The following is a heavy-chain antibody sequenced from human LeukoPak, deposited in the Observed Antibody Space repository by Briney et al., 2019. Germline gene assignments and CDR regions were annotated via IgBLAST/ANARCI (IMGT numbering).Heavy chain of an antibody. CDR3: AKEQRPDSFSDFDY. V-gene: IGHV3-43*02. CDR1: GFNFRDYG. CDR2: TSGNGRFT. J-gene: IGHJ4*02. D-gene: IGHD2/OR15-2a*01. Sequence: GGSLRLSCAASGFNFRDYGIHWVRQAPGKGPEWLSVTSGNGRFTDYADSVKGRFTISRDNSKNSLFLQIHSVRTEDTAFYYCAKEQRPDSFSDFDYWGQGTLVTVSS.